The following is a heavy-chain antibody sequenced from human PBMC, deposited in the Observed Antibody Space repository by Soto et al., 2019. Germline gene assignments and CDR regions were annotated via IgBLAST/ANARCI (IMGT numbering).Heavy chain of an antibody. CDR3: ARDVTDLGEGHMDV. CDR1: WFTLSSYG. D-gene: IGHD3-10*01. J-gene: IGHJ6*03. CDR2: IWYDGSNK. Sequence: SGGGPRLSSAAAWFTLSSYGVHRVRPAPGKGLEWVAVIWYDGSNKYYADSVKGRFTISRDNSKNTLYLQMNSLRAEDTAVYYCARDVTDLGEGHMDVWGKGTTVTVSS. V-gene: IGHV3-33*01.